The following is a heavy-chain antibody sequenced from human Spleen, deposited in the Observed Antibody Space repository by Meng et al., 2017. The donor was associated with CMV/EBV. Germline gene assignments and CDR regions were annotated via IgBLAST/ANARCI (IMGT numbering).Heavy chain of an antibody. J-gene: IGHJ6*02. CDR1: GFTFSTFS. V-gene: IGHV3-21*06. CDR3: ARDIGGSRLVYTYYYYGMDV. Sequence: GESLKISCAASGFTFSTFSMNWVRQAPGKGLEWVASIDSSRNYIYYADPVKGRFTISRDNAENSLYLQMSSLRTEDTAVYYCARDIGGSRLVYTYYYYGMDVWGQGTTVTVSS. CDR2: IDSSRNYI. D-gene: IGHD3-16*01.